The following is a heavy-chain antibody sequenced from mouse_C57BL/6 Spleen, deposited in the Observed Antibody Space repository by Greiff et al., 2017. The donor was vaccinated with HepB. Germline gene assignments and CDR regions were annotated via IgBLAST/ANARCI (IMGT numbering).Heavy chain of an antibody. CDR1: GYTFTSYG. J-gene: IGHJ4*01. CDR3: AREEGPYAMDY. V-gene: IGHV1-81*01. CDR2: IYPRSGNT. Sequence: VKLMESGAELARPGASVKLSCKASGYTFTSYGISWVKQRTGQGLEWIGEIYPRSGNTYYNEKFKGKATLTADKSSSTAYMELRSLTSEDSAVYFCAREEGPYAMDYWGQGTSVTVSS.